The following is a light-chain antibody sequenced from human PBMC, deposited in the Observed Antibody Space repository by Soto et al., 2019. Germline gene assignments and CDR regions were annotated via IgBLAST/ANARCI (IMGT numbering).Light chain of an antibody. V-gene: IGLV2-14*03. CDR1: SSDVGGYNS. CDR2: DVN. Sequence: QSVLTQPASVSGSPGQSIAISCTGTSSDVGGYNSVSWYQHHPGKAPKLMIYDVNYRPSGISDRFSGSKSGNTASLTISGLQAEDEVDYYCSSYTSSSTLVFGTGTKVTVL. CDR3: SSYTSSSTLV. J-gene: IGLJ1*01.